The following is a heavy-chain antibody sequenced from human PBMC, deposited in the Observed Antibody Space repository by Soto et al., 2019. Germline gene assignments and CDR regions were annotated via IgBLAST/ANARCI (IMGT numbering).Heavy chain of an antibody. CDR3: ARGDCSSTSCYYYYYMDV. V-gene: IGHV1-69*02. D-gene: IGHD2-2*01. CDR2: IIPILGIA. Sequence: SVKVSCKASGGTFSSYTISWVRQAPGQGLEWMGRIIPILGIANYAQKFQGRVTITADKSTSTAYMELSSLRSEDTAVYYCARGDCSSTSCYYYYYMDVWGKGTTVTAP. CDR1: GGTFSSYT. J-gene: IGHJ6*03.